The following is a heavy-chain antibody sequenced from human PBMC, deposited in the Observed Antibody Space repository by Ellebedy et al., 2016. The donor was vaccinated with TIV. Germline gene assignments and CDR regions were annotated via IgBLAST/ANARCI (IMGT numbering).Heavy chain of an antibody. V-gene: IGHV3-33*01. CDR1: GFTFGGYG. Sequence: PGGSLRLSCATSGFTFGGYGIHWVRQAPGKGLEWVAVIWYDGTSKYYADSVKGRLSISRDNSKNTVDLQMNSLRVDDKAVYYCARDQGYSSSWLTDWGQGALVTVSS. J-gene: IGHJ4*02. CDR2: IWYDGTSK. CDR3: ARDQGYSSSWLTD. D-gene: IGHD6-13*01.